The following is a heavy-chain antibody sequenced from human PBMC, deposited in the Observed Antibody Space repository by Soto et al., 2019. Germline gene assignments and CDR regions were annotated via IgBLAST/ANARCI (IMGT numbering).Heavy chain of an antibody. CDR1: GFTFDDYT. Sequence: GGSLRLSCAASGFTFDDYTMHWVRQAPGKGLECVSLISWDGGSTYYADSVKGRFTISRDNSKNSLYLQMNSLRTEDTALYYCAKEVLRYFDWSDHYFDYWGQGTLVTVSS. J-gene: IGHJ4*02. CDR3: AKEVLRYFDWSDHYFDY. V-gene: IGHV3-43*01. CDR2: ISWDGGST. D-gene: IGHD3-9*01.